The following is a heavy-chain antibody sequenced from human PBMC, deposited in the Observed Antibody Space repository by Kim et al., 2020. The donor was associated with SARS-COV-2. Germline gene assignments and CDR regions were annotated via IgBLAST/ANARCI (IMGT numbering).Heavy chain of an antibody. Sequence: GGSLRLSCAASGFTFSSYTMNWVRQAPGKGLEWVSQITSSSYIYYADSVKGRFTISRDNAKNSLYLQMNSLRAEDTAVYYCARDALYSSGWYEGFDPWGQGTLVTFSS. D-gene: IGHD6-19*01. CDR3: ARDALYSSGWYEGFDP. CDR1: GFTFSSYT. CDR2: ITSSSYI. J-gene: IGHJ5*02. V-gene: IGHV3-21*01.